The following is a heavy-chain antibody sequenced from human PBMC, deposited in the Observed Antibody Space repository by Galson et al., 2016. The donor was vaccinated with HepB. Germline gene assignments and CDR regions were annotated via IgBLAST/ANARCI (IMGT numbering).Heavy chain of an antibody. D-gene: IGHD3-10*01. CDR1: GGPINSNNGY. J-gene: IGHJ4*02. V-gene: IGHV4-39*01. CDR2: VYYSGAT. CDR3: ARRTYGSGIDY. Sequence: SETLSLTCTVSGGPINSNNGYWGWVRQPPGKGLDWIGTVYYSGATFHNTSLKSRVTIFVDKSKNQLSLKLNSGTAADTAVYYCARRTYGSGIDYWGQGTLVIVSS.